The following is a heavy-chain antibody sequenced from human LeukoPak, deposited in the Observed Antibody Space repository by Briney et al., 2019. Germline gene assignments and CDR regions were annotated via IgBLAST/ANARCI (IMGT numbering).Heavy chain of an antibody. D-gene: IGHD3-16*02. CDR1: GFTFSSYA. Sequence: GGSLRLSCAASGFTFSSYAMSWVRQAPGKGLEWVSAISGSGGSTYYADSVKGRFTISRDNSKNTLYLQMSSLRAEDTAVYYCAKGNDYVWGSYRYNYFDYWGQGTLVTVSS. J-gene: IGHJ4*02. V-gene: IGHV3-23*01. CDR3: AKGNDYVWGSYRYNYFDY. CDR2: ISGSGGST.